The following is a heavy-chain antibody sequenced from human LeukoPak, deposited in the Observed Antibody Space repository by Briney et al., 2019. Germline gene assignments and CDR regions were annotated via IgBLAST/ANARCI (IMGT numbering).Heavy chain of an antibody. V-gene: IGHV3-23*01. CDR3: AKDARRTNGWYFFDY. J-gene: IGHJ4*02. Sequence: ETLSLTCTVSGGSISSYYWSWIRQPPGKGLEWVSAIGGSGDFTYYAEYVRGRFTISRDNSEKTLYLQMNSLRAEDTAVYYCAKDARRTNGWYFFDYWGQGTLVTVSS. CDR2: IGGSGDFT. CDR1: GGSISSYY. D-gene: IGHD6-19*01.